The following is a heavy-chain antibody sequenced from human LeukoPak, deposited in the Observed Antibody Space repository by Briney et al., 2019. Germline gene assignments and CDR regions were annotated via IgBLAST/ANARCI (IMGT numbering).Heavy chain of an antibody. D-gene: IGHD3-10*01. CDR3: ARVYGSGSYDYYYGMDV. J-gene: IGHJ6*04. V-gene: IGHV1-3*01. CDR2: INAGNGNT. Sequence: GASVKVSRKASGYTFTSYAMHWVRQAPGQRLEWMGWINAGNGNTKYSQKFQGRVTITRDTSASTAYMELSSLRSEDTAVYYCARVYGSGSYDYYYGMDVWGKGTTVTVSS. CDR1: GYTFTSYA.